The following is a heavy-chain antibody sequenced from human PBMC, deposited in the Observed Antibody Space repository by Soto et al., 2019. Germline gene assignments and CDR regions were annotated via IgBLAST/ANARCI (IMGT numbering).Heavy chain of an antibody. CDR2: ISTESELT. V-gene: IGHV1-18*04. J-gene: IGHJ2*01. CDR1: GYTFTNYD. Sequence: VRLVQSEGEVKKPGASVKVSCRASGYTFTNYDLRRVRQVPGQGLAWMGWISTESELTKYAQKFQGRVTMTTDTFTSTASMELQSMRFDDAAVEYCASDTNGKRASVYFDLWGRGTLVNVSS. D-gene: IGHD1-1*01. CDR3: ASDTNGKRASVYFDL.